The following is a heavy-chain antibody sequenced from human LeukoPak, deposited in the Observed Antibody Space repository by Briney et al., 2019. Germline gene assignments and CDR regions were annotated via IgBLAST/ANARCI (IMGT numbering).Heavy chain of an antibody. D-gene: IGHD3-22*01. CDR2: MNLNSGKT. J-gene: IGHJ4*02. CDR3: ARGMGSGSYSAAYYFDY. V-gene: IGHV1-8*01. CDR1: GYTFNSYD. Sequence: ASVKVSCKASGYTFNSYDINWVRQATGQGLEWMGWMNLNSGKTGYEQNFQGTVTMTRNTSISTAYMALRSLRSEDTAMYSCARGMGSGSYSAAYYFDYWGQGTLVTVSS.